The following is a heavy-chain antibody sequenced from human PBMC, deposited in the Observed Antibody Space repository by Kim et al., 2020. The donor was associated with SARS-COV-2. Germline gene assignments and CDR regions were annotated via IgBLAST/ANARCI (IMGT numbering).Heavy chain of an antibody. CDR2: ISTSSYR. D-gene: IGHD2-15*01. CDR1: GFAFSSFN. J-gene: IGHJ4*02. Sequence: GGSLRLSCAASGFAFSSFNMNWVRQAPGKGLEWLSSISTSSYRFYADSVKGRFTISRDNAQNLLYLQMNSLRAEDTAIYYCASEDCSDSTCYYWGQGALVTVSS. V-gene: IGHV3-21*01. CDR3: ASEDCSDSTCYY.